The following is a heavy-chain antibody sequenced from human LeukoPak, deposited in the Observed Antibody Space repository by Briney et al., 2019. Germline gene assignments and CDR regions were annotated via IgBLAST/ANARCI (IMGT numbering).Heavy chain of an antibody. D-gene: IGHD1-26*01. Sequence: GASVKVSCKASGYTFTGYYMHWVRQAPGQGLEWMGWINPNSGGTDYAQKFQGRVTMTRDTSISTAYMELSRLRSDDTAVYYCARTGHVGATQLYFDYWGQETLVTVSS. J-gene: IGHJ4*02. CDR2: INPNSGGT. CDR1: GYTFTGYY. CDR3: ARTGHVGATQLYFDY. V-gene: IGHV1-2*02.